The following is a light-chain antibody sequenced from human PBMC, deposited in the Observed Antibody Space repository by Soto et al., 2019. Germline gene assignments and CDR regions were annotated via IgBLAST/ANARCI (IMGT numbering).Light chain of an antibody. V-gene: IGKV3-15*01. CDR2: GAS. J-gene: IGKJ5*01. CDR1: QSVSSK. Sequence: ETLMTQSPSTLSVSPGERATLSCRASQSVSSKLAWYQQKPGQAPRLHIYGASTRATGIPARFSGSGSGTEFTLTISSLQYEDFAVYYCQQYNNWQPITFGQGTRLEIK. CDR3: QQYNNWQPIT.